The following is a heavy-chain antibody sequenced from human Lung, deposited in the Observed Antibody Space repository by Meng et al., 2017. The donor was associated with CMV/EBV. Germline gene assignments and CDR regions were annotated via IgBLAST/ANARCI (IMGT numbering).Heavy chain of an antibody. D-gene: IGHD1-14*01. J-gene: IGHJ6*02. CDR1: GYTFTSYN. V-gene: IGHV1-46*01. CDR3: ARAGVLPSDPTANRYYGLDV. CDR2: INPSDRWT. Sequence: ASVXVSXKASGYTFTSYNMHWVRQAPGQGLEWMGMINPSDRWTTYAQRFQGRVAMTTDTSTSTVYMELSSLRSDDTAVYYCARAGVLPSDPTANRYYGLDVWGQGXTVTVSS.